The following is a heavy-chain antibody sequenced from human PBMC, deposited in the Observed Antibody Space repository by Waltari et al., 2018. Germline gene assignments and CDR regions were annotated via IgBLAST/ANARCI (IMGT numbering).Heavy chain of an antibody. Sequence: EVQLVESGGGLVQPGGSLRLSCAASGFTFSSYAMSWVRQAPGKGLEWVSAISGSGGSTYYADSVTGTLTIPRDTAKNTLYLQMNSLRAEDTAVYYCAKSHYYDSSGPSGYWGQGTLVTVSS. D-gene: IGHD3-22*01. V-gene: IGHV3-23*04. CDR3: AKSHYYDSSGPSGY. J-gene: IGHJ4*02. CDR1: GFTFSSYA. CDR2: ISGSGGST.